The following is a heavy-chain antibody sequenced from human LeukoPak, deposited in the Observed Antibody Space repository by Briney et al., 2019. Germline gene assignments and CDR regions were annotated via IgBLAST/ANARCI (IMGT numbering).Heavy chain of an antibody. CDR3: TTQHYPKGADC. D-gene: IGHD1-26*01. CDR2: IYYTWDT. V-gene: IGHV4-39*01. J-gene: IGHJ4*02. CDR1: GFSITSNVYY. Sequence: SETLSLTCSVSGFSITSNVYYWGWIRQPPGKELEWIGSIYYTWDTYYNPSLKSRVTISMDTSKNQFSLKLNSVTATDTAVYYCTTQHYPKGADCWGQGILVTVSS.